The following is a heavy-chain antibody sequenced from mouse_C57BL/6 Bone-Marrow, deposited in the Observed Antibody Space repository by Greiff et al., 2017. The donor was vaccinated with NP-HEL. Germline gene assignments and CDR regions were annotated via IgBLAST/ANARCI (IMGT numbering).Heavy chain of an antibody. D-gene: IGHD2-5*01. CDR1: GYTFTSYG. CDR2: IYPRSGNT. Sequence: QVQLQQSGAELARPGASVKLSCKASGYTFTSYGISWVKQRTGQGLEWIGEIYPRSGNTYYNEKFKGKATLTADKSSSTAYMELRSLTSEDSAVYFCARLGVYYSNYERGWFAYWGQGTLVTVSA. V-gene: IGHV1-81*01. J-gene: IGHJ3*01. CDR3: ARLGVYYSNYERGWFAY.